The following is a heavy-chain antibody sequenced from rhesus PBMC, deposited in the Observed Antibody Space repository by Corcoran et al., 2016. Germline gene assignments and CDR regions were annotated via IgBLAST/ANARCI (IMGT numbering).Heavy chain of an antibody. CDR1: GGSISSNY. Sequence: QVQLQQWGEGLVKPSETLSLTCAVYGGSISSNYWSWIRQPPGKGLEWIGYIYVSGGGTNYNPSLKNRVTISIVTSKNQFSLKLSSVTAADTAVYYCASGYSGSQRFDYWGQGVLVTVSS. CDR3: ASGYSGSQRFDY. V-gene: IGHV4-73*01. CDR2: IYVSGGGT. D-gene: IGHD6-25*01. J-gene: IGHJ4*01.